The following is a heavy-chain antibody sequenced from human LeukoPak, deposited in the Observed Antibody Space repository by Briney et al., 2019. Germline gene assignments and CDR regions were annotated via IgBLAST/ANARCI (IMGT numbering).Heavy chain of an antibody. Sequence: AGSLRLSCAASGFTFSSYSMNWVRQAPGKGLEWVSSISSSSSSIYYADSVKGRFTISRDNAKNSLYLQMNSLRAEDTAVYYCARASGDIVETATMGSYWGQGTLVTVSP. CDR1: GFTFSSYS. CDR3: ARASGDIVETATMGSY. D-gene: IGHD5-18*01. V-gene: IGHV3-21*01. CDR2: ISSSSSSI. J-gene: IGHJ4*02.